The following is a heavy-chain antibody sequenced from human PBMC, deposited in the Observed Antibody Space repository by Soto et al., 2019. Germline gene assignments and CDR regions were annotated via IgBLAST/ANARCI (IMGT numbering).Heavy chain of an antibody. V-gene: IGHV5-51*07. J-gene: IGHJ4*02. CDR1: GYRFTNYW. Sequence: PGESLKISCKGSGYRFTNYWIGWVQQMPGKGLEWMGIIYPGDSDTRYSPSFQGQVTISADKSINTAYLQWSSLKASDTAMYYCARDYCSGTTCYEFGYWGQGTQVTVSS. CDR3: ARDYCSGTTCYEFGY. D-gene: IGHD2-2*01. CDR2: IYPGDSDT.